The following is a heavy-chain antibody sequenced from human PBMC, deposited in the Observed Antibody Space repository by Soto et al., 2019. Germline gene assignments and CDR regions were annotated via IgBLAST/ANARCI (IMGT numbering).Heavy chain of an antibody. CDR1: GGSISSGDYY. CDR3: ARGAGAAAVDIWFDP. CDR2: IYYSGST. D-gene: IGHD6-13*01. J-gene: IGHJ5*02. V-gene: IGHV4-30-4*01. Sequence: QVQLQESGPGLVKPSQTLSLTCTVSGGSISSGDYYWSWIRQPPGKGLEWIGYIYYSGSTYYNPSLKSRVTISVDTSKNQFSLKLSSVTAADTAVYYCARGAGAAAVDIWFDPWGQGTLVTVSS.